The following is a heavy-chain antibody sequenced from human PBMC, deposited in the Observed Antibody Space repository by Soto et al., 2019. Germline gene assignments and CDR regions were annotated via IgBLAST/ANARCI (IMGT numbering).Heavy chain of an antibody. D-gene: IGHD3-16*01. CDR3: ARGEWLGERRFDP. CDR1: CGSISSGGYY. Sequence: QVQLQESGPGLVKPSQTLSLTCTVSCGSISSGGYYWSWIRQHPGKGLEWIGYIYYSGSNYYNPSLKSRVTISVDTSKNQCSLKLSSGTAADTAVYYCARGEWLGERRFDPWGQGTRVTVSS. J-gene: IGHJ5*02. V-gene: IGHV4-31*03. CDR2: IYYSGSN.